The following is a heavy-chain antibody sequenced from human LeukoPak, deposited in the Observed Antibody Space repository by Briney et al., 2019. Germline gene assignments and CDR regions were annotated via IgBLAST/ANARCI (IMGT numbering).Heavy chain of an antibody. D-gene: IGHD6-6*01. CDR3: AREQLVLGGYYFDY. CDR1: GFTFSSYG. V-gene: IGHV3-30*02. CDR2: IRNDGTNK. J-gene: IGHJ4*02. Sequence: SGGSLRLSCAASGFTFSSYGMQWVRQAPGKGLEWVAFIRNDGTNKYYADSVKGRFTISRDNSENTLYLQMNGLRAEDTAVYYCAREQLVLGGYYFDYWGQGTLVTVSS.